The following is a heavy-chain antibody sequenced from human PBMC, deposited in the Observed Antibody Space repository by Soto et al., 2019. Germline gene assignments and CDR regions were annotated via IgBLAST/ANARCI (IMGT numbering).Heavy chain of an antibody. D-gene: IGHD3-10*01. J-gene: IGHJ4*02. V-gene: IGHV1-18*01. CDR3: AREMVRGVGSDY. CDR2: ISAYNGNT. CDR1: GHTFTSYG. Sequence: GASVKVSCKASGHTFTSYGIRWVRQAPGQGRGRMGWISAYNGNTNYAQKLQGRVTMTTDTSTRTAYMELRRLRSDDTAVYYCAREMVRGVGSDYWGQGTLVPVSS.